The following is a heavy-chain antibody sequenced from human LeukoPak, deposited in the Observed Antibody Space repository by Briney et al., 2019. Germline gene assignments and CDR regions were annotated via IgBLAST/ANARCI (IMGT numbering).Heavy chain of an antibody. V-gene: IGHV1-2*02. D-gene: IGHD3-22*01. CDR3: ARVYYYDSSGYSNFDY. Sequence: GASVKVSCKASGYTFTSYGISWVRQAPGQGLEWMGWINPNSGGTNYAQKFQGRVTMTRDTSISTAYMELSRLRSDDTAVYYCARVYYYDSSGYSNFDYWGQGTLVTVSS. CDR1: GYTFTSYG. CDR2: INPNSGGT. J-gene: IGHJ4*02.